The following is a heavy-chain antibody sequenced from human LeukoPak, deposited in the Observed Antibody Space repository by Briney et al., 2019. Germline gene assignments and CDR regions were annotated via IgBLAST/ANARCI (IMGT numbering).Heavy chain of an antibody. CDR2: ISSSGSSI. J-gene: IGHJ4*02. D-gene: IGHD6-19*01. V-gene: IGHV3-11*04. CDR1: GFTFSDYY. CDR3: ARGPLYFIAVAGISRRDYFDY. Sequence: PGGSLRLSCAASGFTFSDYYMSWIRQAPGKGLEWVSYISSSGSSIHYADSVKGRFTISRDNAKNSLYLQMNSLRAEDTAVYYCARGPLYFIAVAGISRRDYFDYWGQGTLVTVSS.